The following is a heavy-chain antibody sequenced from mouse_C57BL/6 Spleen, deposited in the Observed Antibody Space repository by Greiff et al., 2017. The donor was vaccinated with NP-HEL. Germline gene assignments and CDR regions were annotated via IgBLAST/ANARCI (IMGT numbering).Heavy chain of an antibody. D-gene: IGHD1-1*01. CDR1: GYTFTSYW. J-gene: IGHJ4*01. Sequence: QVQLQQPGAELVKPGASVKLSCKASGYTFTSYWMHWVKQRPGQGLEWIGMIHPNSGSTNYNEKFKSKATLPVDKSSSTAYMQLSSLTSEDSAVYYGARKPYYYGSSYAMDYWGQGTSVTVSS. V-gene: IGHV1-64*01. CDR3: ARKPYYYGSSYAMDY. CDR2: IHPNSGST.